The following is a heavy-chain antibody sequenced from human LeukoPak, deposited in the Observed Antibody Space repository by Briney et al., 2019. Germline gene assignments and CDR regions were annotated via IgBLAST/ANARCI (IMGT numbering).Heavy chain of an antibody. CDR2: ITETSHV. D-gene: IGHD4-17*01. CDR3: TRDLHTVIPPGGIDY. J-gene: IGHJ4*02. Sequence: GGSLRLSCAASGFTFSAYSMNWVRQAPGKGLEWVSSITETSHVYYAESVRGRFTISRDNAKNLVFLQIKSLRVEDTAVYFCTRDLHTVIPPGGIDYWGQGTLVTVSS. V-gene: IGHV3-21*01. CDR1: GFTFSAYS.